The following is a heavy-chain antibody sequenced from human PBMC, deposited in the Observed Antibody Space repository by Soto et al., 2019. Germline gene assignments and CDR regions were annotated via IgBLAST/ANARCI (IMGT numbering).Heavy chain of an antibody. J-gene: IGHJ5*01. Sequence: SQTLSLTCAISGDSVSTNSATWDWIRLSPSRGLEWLGRTYYRSKWFNDYAVSVKGRISINPDTSNNQFSLQLNSVTPDDTAVYYCARLIGNSWLGSWGQGILVTVSS. CDR1: GDSVSTNSAT. CDR3: ARLIGNSWLGS. CDR2: TYYRSKWFN. D-gene: IGHD2-8*01. V-gene: IGHV6-1*01.